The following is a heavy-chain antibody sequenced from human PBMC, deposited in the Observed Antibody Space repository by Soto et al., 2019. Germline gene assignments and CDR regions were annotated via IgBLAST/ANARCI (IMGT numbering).Heavy chain of an antibody. J-gene: IGHJ4*01. CDR3: VTVPPKSQKDYYDSSDLLEYFDY. CDR2: SNPEDGET. V-gene: IGHV1-24*01. D-gene: IGHD3-22*01. CDR1: GYTLTETS. Sequence: ASVKVSCKVSGYTLTETSIHWVRPSPGIGLEWMGGSNPEDGETIYAQKVQGRVIMTEDTSTDTAYMELSSLRSEDTAVYFCVTVPPKSQKDYYDSSDLLEYFDYWG.